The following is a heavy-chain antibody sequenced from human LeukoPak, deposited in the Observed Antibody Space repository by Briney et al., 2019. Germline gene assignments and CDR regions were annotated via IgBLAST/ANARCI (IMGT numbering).Heavy chain of an antibody. CDR3: AKDLGGSAF. V-gene: IGHV3-33*06. Sequence: GRSLRLSCAASGFTFSSFGMHWVRQAPANGLEWVALIWYDGSNKYYADSVKGRFTISRDNSKNTLFLKMNGLRAEDTDMYYCAKDLGGSAFRGQGTMVTVSS. CDR1: GFTFSSFG. J-gene: IGHJ4*02. D-gene: IGHD1-26*01. CDR2: IWYDGSNK.